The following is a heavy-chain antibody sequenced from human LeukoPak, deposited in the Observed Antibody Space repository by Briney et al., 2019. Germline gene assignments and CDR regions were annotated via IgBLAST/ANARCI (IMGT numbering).Heavy chain of an antibody. J-gene: IGHJ4*02. D-gene: IGHD2-2*01. CDR1: GFTFSSYA. V-gene: IGHV3-23*01. CDR3: AEGVVPAAIRKAYFDY. Sequence: GGSLRLSCAASGFTFSSYAMSWVRQAPGKGLEWVSAISGSGGSTYYADSVKGRFTISRDNSKNTLYLQMNSLRAEDTAVYYCAEGVVPAAIRKAYFDYWGQGTLVTVSS. CDR2: ISGSGGST.